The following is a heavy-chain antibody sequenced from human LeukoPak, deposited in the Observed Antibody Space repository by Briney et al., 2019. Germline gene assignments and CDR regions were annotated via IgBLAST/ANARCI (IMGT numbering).Heavy chain of an antibody. CDR2: ISWDGGST. J-gene: IGHJ4*02. Sequence: GGSLRLSCAASGFTFDDYAMHWIRQAPGQGLEWVSLISWDGGSTYYADSVKGRFTISRDNSKNSLYLPMNSLRAEDTALYSCAKDIRGSTSLYGLDYWGQGTLVTVSS. CDR1: GFTFDDYA. CDR3: AKDIRGSTSLYGLDY. D-gene: IGHD6-13*01. V-gene: IGHV3-43D*03.